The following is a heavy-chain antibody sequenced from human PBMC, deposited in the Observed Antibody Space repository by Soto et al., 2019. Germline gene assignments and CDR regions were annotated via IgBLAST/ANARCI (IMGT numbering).Heavy chain of an antibody. Sequence: SVKVSCKASGGTFSSYTISWVRQAPGQGLEWMGRIIPILGIANYAQKFQGRVTITADKSTSTAYMELSSLRSEDTAVYYCAREKGDYIWGSYRTDLFDYWGQGTLVTVSS. V-gene: IGHV1-69*04. CDR3: AREKGDYIWGSYRTDLFDY. CDR2: IIPILGIA. J-gene: IGHJ4*02. CDR1: GGTFSSYT. D-gene: IGHD3-16*02.